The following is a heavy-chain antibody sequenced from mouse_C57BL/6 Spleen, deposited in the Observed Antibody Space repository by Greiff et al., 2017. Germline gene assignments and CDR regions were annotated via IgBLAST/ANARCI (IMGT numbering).Heavy chain of an antibody. Sequence: VQLQQPGAELVRPGSSVKLSCKASGYTFTSYWMDWVKQRPGQGLEWIGNIYPSDSETHYNQKFKDKATLTVDKSSSTAYMQLSSLTSEDSAVYYCARLGRTGYYFDYWGQGTTLTVSS. V-gene: IGHV1-61*01. D-gene: IGHD4-1*01. CDR1: GYTFTSYW. CDR3: ARLGRTGYYFDY. J-gene: IGHJ2*01. CDR2: IYPSDSET.